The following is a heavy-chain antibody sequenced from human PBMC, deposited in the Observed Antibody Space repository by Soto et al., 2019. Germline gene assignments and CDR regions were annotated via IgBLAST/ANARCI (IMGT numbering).Heavy chain of an antibody. CDR3: TRASAYQMPSFLNFDH. D-gene: IGHD2-2*01. V-gene: IGHV3-23*01. J-gene: IGHJ2*01. CDR2: ISASGRST. CDR1: GFSFGSYV. Sequence: EEQVLESGGGLVQPGGSLRLSCAASGFSFGSYVMTWVRQAPGKGLEWVSGISASGRSTYYADSVKGRFTVSRDNSKNTLYLDTNNPRGEDTAVYFCTRASAYQMPSFLNFDHRGRGTLVTVSP.